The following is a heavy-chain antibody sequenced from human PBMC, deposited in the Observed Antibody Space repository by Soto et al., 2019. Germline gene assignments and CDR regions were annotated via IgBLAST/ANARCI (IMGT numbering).Heavy chain of an antibody. CDR2: IYYSGST. Sequence: QVQLQESGPGLVKPSETLSLTCTVSGGSVSSGSYYWSWIRQPPGKGLEWIGYIYYSGSTNYNPSLKSRVTISVDTSKNQFSLKRSSVTAADTAVYYCARGSGPNDAFDIWGQGTMVTVSS. V-gene: IGHV4-61*01. J-gene: IGHJ3*02. D-gene: IGHD2-15*01. CDR1: GGSVSSGSYY. CDR3: ARGSGPNDAFDI.